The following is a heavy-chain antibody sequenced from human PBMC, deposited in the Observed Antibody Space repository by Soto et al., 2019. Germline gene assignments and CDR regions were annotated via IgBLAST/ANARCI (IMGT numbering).Heavy chain of an antibody. J-gene: IGHJ5*02. D-gene: IGHD3-22*01. V-gene: IGHV4-34*01. CDR1: GGSFSGYY. Sequence: SETLSLTCAVYGGSFSGYYWSWIRQPPGKWLEWIGEINHSGSTNYNPSLKSRVTISVDTSKNQFSLKLSSVTAADTAVYYCARRYYDSSGYPHNWFDPWGQGTLVTVSS. CDR2: INHSGST. CDR3: ARRYYDSSGYPHNWFDP.